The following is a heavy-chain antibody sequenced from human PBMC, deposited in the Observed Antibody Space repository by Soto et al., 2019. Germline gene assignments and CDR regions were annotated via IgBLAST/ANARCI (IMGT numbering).Heavy chain of an antibody. CDR2: INHSGST. V-gene: IGHV4-34*01. J-gene: IGHJ6*03. CDR1: GGSFSGYY. CDR3: ARRTRSPSEASRYYYYYYMDV. Sequence: SETLSLTCAVYGGSFSGYYWSWIRQPPGKGLEWIGEINHSGSTNYNPSLKSRVTISVDTSKNQFSLKLSSVTAADTAVYYCARRTRSPSEASRYYYYYYMDVWGKGTTVTVSS.